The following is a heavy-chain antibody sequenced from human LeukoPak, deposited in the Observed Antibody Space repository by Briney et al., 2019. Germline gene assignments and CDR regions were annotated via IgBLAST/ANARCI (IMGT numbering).Heavy chain of an antibody. V-gene: IGHV3-43*02. CDR1: GFTFDDYA. D-gene: IGHD5-24*01. CDR2: ISGDAGST. CDR3: AKDIYRGLDMATRPDY. Sequence: GGSLRLSCAASGFTFDDYAMHWVRQAPGKGLEWVSLISGDAGSTYYAGSVKGRFTISRDESKNSLYLQMNSLRTEDTAFYYCAKDIYRGLDMATRPDYWGQGTLVTVSS. J-gene: IGHJ4*02.